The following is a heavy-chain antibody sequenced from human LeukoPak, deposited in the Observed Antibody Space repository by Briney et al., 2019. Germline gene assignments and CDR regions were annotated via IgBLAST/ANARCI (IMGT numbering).Heavy chain of an antibody. CDR2: IYYSGST. D-gene: IGHD3-10*01. Sequence: SETLSLTCTVSGGSISSSSYYWGWIRQPPGKGLEWIGSIYYSGSTYYNPSLKSRVTISVDTSKNQFSLKLSSVTAADTAVYYCARHAITMVRGVREYYFDYWGQGTLVTVSS. CDR1: GGSISSSSYY. V-gene: IGHV4-39*01. CDR3: ARHAITMVRGVREYYFDY. J-gene: IGHJ4*02.